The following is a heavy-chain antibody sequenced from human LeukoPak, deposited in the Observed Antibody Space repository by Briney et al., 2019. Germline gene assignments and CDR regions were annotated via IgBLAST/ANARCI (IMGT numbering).Heavy chain of an antibody. CDR3: ARAHLHYGDSIHDLDY. V-gene: IGHV3-21*01. J-gene: IGHJ4*02. Sequence: GGSLRLSCAASGFTFSSYSMNWVRQAPGKGLEWVSSISSSSSYIYYADSVKGRFTISRDNAKNSLYLQMNSLRAEDTAVYYCARAHLHYGDSIHDLDYWGQGTLVTVSS. CDR2: ISSSSSYI. CDR1: GFTFSSYS. D-gene: IGHD4-17*01.